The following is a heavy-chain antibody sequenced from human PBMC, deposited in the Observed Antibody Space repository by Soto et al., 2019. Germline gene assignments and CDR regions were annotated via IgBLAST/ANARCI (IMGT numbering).Heavy chain of an antibody. Sequence: QSQTLSLTCAISGDSVSSNSAAWNWIRQSPSRGLEWLGRTYYRSKWYNDYAVSVKSRITINPDTSKNQFSLQLNSVTPEDTAVYYCARDHPKQWLVRPGTYYYGMDVWGQGTTVTVSS. CDR3: ARDHPKQWLVRPGTYYYGMDV. CDR2: TYYRSKWYN. V-gene: IGHV6-1*01. CDR1: GDSVSSNSAA. D-gene: IGHD6-19*01. J-gene: IGHJ6*02.